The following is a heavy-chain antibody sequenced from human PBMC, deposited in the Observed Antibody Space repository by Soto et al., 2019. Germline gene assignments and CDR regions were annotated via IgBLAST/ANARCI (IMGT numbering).Heavy chain of an antibody. Sequence: PSETLSLTCAVYGGSFSGYYWSWIRQPPGKGLEWIGEINHSGSTNYNPSLKSRVTISVDTAKNQFSRKLSSVTAADTAVYYCARPQGDIVVVVAATEIGAFDIWGQGTMVTVSS. D-gene: IGHD2-15*01. CDR3: ARPQGDIVVVVAATEIGAFDI. V-gene: IGHV4-34*01. CDR1: GGSFSGYY. J-gene: IGHJ3*02. CDR2: INHSGST.